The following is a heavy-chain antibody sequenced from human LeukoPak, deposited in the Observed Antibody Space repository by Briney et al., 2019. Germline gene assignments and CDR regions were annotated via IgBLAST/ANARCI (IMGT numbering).Heavy chain of an antibody. J-gene: IGHJ4*02. D-gene: IGHD6-13*01. CDR2: IYYSGST. CDR1: GGSISSYY. CDR3: ARENSSSSYYFDY. V-gene: IGHV4-59*01. Sequence: SETLSLTCTVSGGSISSYYWSWIRQPPGKGLEWIGYIYYSGSTNYNPSLKSRVTISVDTSKNQFSLKLSSVTAADTAVYHCARENSSSSYYFDYWGQGTLVTVSS.